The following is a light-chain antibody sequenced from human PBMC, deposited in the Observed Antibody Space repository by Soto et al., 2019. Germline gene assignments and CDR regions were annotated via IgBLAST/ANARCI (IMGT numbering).Light chain of an antibody. CDR2: DVT. CDR1: SSDVGAYDY. V-gene: IGLV2-11*01. CDR3: CSYAGSYTFV. J-gene: IGLJ2*01. Sequence: QSALTQPRSVSASPGQSVTISCTGASSDVGAYDYVSWYQQHPGKAPKLMMYDVTKRPSGVSDRFSGSKSGNTASLSISGLQTDDEADYYCCSYAGSYTFVFGGGTKLTVL.